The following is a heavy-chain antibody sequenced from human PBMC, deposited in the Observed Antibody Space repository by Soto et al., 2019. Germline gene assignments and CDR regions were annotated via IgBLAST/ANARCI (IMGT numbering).Heavy chain of an antibody. CDR2: SKNRANSYTT. J-gene: IGHJ4*02. CDR1: Y. D-gene: IGHD3-22*01. V-gene: IGHV3-72*01. CDR3: ARGLFYCDNSGYLPFDY. Sequence: YRTWIRQAPGKGLEWVGRSKNRANSYTTKYAASVNGRFTISRDDSKNSLYLQMNSLETEDTAVYYCARGLFYCDNSGYLPFDYWGQGTLVTVS.